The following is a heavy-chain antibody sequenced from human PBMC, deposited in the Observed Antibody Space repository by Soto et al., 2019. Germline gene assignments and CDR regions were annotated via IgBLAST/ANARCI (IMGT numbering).Heavy chain of an antibody. CDR3: ARVRMPTNYYYYGMDV. D-gene: IGHD2-2*01. J-gene: IGHJ6*02. V-gene: IGHV1-46*01. CDR1: GYTFTSYH. Sequence: QVQLVQSGAEVKKPGASVKVSCKASGYTFTSYHMHWVRQAPGQGLEWIGIINPSGGSTSYAQKFQGRVTMTRDTSTSTVYMELSSLRSEDTAVYYCARVRMPTNYYYYGMDVWGQGTTVTVSS. CDR2: INPSGGST.